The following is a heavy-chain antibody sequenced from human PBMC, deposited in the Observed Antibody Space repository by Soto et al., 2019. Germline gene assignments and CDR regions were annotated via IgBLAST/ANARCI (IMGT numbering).Heavy chain of an antibody. CDR3: ALRTGNWNPLAD. V-gene: IGHV1-69*02. D-gene: IGHD1-1*01. CDR1: GGTTSSYT. J-gene: IGHJ4*02. CDR2: IVPMIGKV. Sequence: QVQLVQPGAEVEKPGSSVKVSCKASGGTTSSYTISWVRQSPGQGLEWMGNIVPMIGKVDYAQKFQGRVTITAAKSTRTVYMELSSLRSEDTAVYFCALRTGNWNPLADWGQGTLVTVSS.